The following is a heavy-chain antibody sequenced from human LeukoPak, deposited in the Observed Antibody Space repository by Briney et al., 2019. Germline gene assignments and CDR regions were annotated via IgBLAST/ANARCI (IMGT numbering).Heavy chain of an antibody. Sequence: GASVTVSCKASGYTFTSYGISWVRQAPGQGIEWMGWISDYNGNTNYAQKFQGRVTMTTDTPTRTAYMELRRLRSDDTAVYYCARELLCSVCSCYALYYGMDVWGQGTTVTVSS. J-gene: IGHJ6*02. CDR1: GYTFTSYG. CDR2: ISDYNGNT. D-gene: IGHD2-15*01. V-gene: IGHV1-18*01. CDR3: ARELLCSVCSCYALYYGMDV.